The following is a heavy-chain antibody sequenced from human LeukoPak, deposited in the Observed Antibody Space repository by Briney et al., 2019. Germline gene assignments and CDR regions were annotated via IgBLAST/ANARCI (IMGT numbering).Heavy chain of an antibody. J-gene: IGHJ4*02. V-gene: IGHV3-23*01. Sequence: PGGSLRPSCAASGFTFSSYAMSWVRQAPGKGLEWVSAISGSGGSTCYAGSVKGRFTISRDNSKNTLYLQMNSLRAEDTAVYYCAKGSYCSGGSCYSDPLFDYWGQGTLVTVSS. CDR3: AKGSYCSGGSCYSDPLFDY. CDR2: ISGSGGST. CDR1: GFTFSSYA. D-gene: IGHD2-15*01.